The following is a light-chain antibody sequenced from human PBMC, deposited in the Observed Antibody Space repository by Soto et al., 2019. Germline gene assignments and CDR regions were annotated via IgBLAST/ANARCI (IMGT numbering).Light chain of an antibody. J-gene: IGLJ2*01. CDR2: NTN. Sequence: QTVVTQEPSFSVSPGGTVTLTCGLKSGSVSTTYYTSWYQQAPGQAPRTLIYNTNTRSSGVPDRFSGSILGNKAALTITGAQADDESNYYCVLYVGGGIWVFGGETKLTVL. CDR1: SGSVSTTYY. V-gene: IGLV8-61*01. CDR3: VLYVGGGIWV.